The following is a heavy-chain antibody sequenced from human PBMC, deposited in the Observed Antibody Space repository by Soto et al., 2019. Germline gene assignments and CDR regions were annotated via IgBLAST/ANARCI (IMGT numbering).Heavy chain of an antibody. CDR2: IYPGDSDT. CDR3: ARLPTPPITIFGVADGMDV. Sequence: PGESLKISCKGSGYSFTSYWIGWVRQMPGKGLEWMGIIYPGDSDTRYSPSFQGQVTISADKSISTAYLQWSSLKASDTAMYYCARLPTPPITIFGVADGMDVWGQGTTVTVSS. CDR1: GYSFTSYW. D-gene: IGHD3-3*01. J-gene: IGHJ6*02. V-gene: IGHV5-51*01.